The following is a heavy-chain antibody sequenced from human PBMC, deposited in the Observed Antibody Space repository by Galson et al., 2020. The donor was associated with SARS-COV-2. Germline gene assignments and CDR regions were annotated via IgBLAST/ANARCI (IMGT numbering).Heavy chain of an antibody. D-gene: IGHD2-8*02. J-gene: IGHJ4*02. CDR2: ISHDGNSK. V-gene: IGHV3-30-3*01. Sequence: PGGSLRLSCAASGFTFNSFSMHWVRQAPGKGLEWVALISHDGNSKYYADSVKGRFTISRDNSKNTQYLQLNSLRFEDTAVYFCARSSAIQLVVYAPDFWGQGTLVTVAS. CDR3: ARSSAIQLVVYAPDF. CDR1: GFTFNSFS.